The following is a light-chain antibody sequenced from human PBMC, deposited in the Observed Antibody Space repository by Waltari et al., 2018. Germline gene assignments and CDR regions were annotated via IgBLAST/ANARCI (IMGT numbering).Light chain of an antibody. V-gene: IGLV1-44*01. CDR1: RSNIGTNS. CDR3: SSWDDSLNGPA. Sequence: QSVLTQPPSASGTPGQRVTISCSGSRSNIGTNSVNWYQQLPRTAPKLLMYNTNQRPSGVPDRFSGSRSGTSASLAISGLQSEDEGDYYCSSWDDSLNGPAFGGGTKVTVL. CDR2: NTN. J-gene: IGLJ3*02.